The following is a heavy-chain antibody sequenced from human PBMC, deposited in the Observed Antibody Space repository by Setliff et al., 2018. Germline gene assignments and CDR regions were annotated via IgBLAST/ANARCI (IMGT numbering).Heavy chain of an antibody. Sequence: GGSLSLSCAASGFTFSGAEIHWVRQASGKGLEWVGRIRSKADKYATDYGASAKGRFIISRDDSKKTAYLQMSSLRAEDTAMYYCLLPCTIGWHNWADPWGQGTLVTVSS. CDR1: GFTFSGAE. D-gene: IGHD2-2*01. CDR2: IRSKADKYAT. J-gene: IGHJ5*02. V-gene: IGHV3-73*01. CDR3: LLPCTIGWHNWADP.